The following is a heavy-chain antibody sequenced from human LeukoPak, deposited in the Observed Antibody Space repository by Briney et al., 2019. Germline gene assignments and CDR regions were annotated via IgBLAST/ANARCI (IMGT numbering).Heavy chain of an antibody. CDR3: AKRQYQLPYFDY. V-gene: IGHV3-23*01. D-gene: IGHD2-2*01. CDR1: GFTFSSYA. J-gene: IGHJ4*02. CDR2: ISGSGGST. Sequence: AGGSLRLSCAASGFTFSSYAMSWVRQAPGKRLEWVSAISGSGGSTYYADSVKGRFTISRDNSKNTLYLQMNSLRAEDTAVYYCAKRQYQLPYFDYWGQGTLVTVSS.